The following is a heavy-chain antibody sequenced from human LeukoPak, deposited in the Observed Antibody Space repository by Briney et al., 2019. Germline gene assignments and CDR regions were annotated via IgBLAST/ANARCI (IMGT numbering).Heavy chain of an antibody. Sequence: SGGSLRLSCAASGFIFTDYWMYWFGQAPGGGLAWLANIKEDGSEKNYVDSVKGRFTISRDNAKNSVYLQMNSLRVEDTAVYYCARFLQAMAWFDPWGQGTLVTVSS. CDR1: GFIFTDYW. CDR2: IKEDGSEK. D-gene: IGHD5-18*01. J-gene: IGHJ5*02. CDR3: ARFLQAMAWFDP. V-gene: IGHV3-7*01.